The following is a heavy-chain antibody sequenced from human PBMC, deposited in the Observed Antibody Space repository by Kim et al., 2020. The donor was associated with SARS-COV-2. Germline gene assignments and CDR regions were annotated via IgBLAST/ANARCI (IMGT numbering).Heavy chain of an antibody. CDR1: GDSVSSNSAA. CDR2: TYYRSKWYN. Sequence: SQTLSLTCAISGDSVSSNSAAWNWIRQSPSRGLEWLGRTYYRSKWYNDYAVSVKSRITINPDTSKNQFSLQLNSVTPEDTAVYYCARDLSMRQIAAAGGFDPWGQGTLVTVSS. D-gene: IGHD6-13*01. CDR3: ARDLSMRQIAAAGGFDP. J-gene: IGHJ5*02. V-gene: IGHV6-1*01.